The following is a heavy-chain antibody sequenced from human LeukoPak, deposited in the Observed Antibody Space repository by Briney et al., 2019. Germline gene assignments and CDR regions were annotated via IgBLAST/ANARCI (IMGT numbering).Heavy chain of an antibody. CDR1: GFTFSSYA. D-gene: IGHD3-9*01. CDR3: EAYYDILTGYYQTNWFDP. J-gene: IGHJ5*02. Sequence: GGSLRLSCAASGFTFSSYAMSWVRQAPGKGLEWVSAISGSGGSTYYADSVKGRLTISRDNSKNTLYFQMNSLRAEDTAVYYCEAYYDILTGYYQTNWFDPWGQGTLVTVSS. V-gene: IGHV3-23*01. CDR2: ISGSGGST.